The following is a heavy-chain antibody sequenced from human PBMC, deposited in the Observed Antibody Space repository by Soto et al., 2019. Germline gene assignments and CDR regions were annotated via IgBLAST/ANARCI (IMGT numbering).Heavy chain of an antibody. V-gene: IGHV3-23*01. J-gene: IGHJ4*02. D-gene: IGHD6-13*01. CDR3: SNPIAAAGLPYFDF. CDR1: GFTFSSYA. CDR2: ISGSGGST. Sequence: GGSLRLSCAASGFTFSSYAMSWVRQAPGKGLEWVSAISGSGGSTYYADSVKGRFTISRDNSKNTLYLQMNSLRAEDAAVYYCSNPIAAAGLPYFDFWGQGTLVTVSS.